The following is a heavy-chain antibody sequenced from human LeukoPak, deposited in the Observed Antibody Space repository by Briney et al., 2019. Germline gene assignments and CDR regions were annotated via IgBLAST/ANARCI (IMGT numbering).Heavy chain of an antibody. Sequence: PGGSLRLSCAASGFTFSSYAMSWVRQAPGKGLEWISYISDSAINTHYADSVKGRFTISRDNAKKLLVLEMKSLRSEDTAVYYCAAYYGSGSVNYYRGMDIWGQGTTVTVSS. CDR2: ISDSAINT. V-gene: IGHV3-23*01. CDR1: GFTFSSYA. D-gene: IGHD3-10*01. CDR3: AAYYGSGSVNYYRGMDI. J-gene: IGHJ6*02.